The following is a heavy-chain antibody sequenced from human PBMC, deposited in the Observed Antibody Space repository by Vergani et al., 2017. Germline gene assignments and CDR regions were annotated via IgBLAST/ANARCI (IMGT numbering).Heavy chain of an antibody. V-gene: IGHV3-9*01. CDR3: AKDNSRRIAAGDY. CDR1: GFTFDDYA. J-gene: IGHJ4*02. CDR2: ISWNSGSI. D-gene: IGHD6-13*01. Sequence: EVQLVESGGGLVQPGRSLRLSCAASGFTFDDYAMHWVRQAPGKGLEWVSGISWNSGSIGYADSVKGRFTISRDNAKNSLYLQMNSLRAEDTALYYCAKDNSRRIAAGDYWGQGTLVTVSS.